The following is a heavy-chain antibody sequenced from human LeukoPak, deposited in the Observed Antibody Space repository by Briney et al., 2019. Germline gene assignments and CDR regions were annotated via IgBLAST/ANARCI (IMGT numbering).Heavy chain of an antibody. V-gene: IGHV7-4-1*02. CDR1: GYTFTNHA. Sequence: ASVKVSCKDSGYTFTNHAINWVRQAPGQGLEYNGWIDTNTGIPSYAQAFTGRIVVSLDSSVSTAYLEIRSLKAEDSAVYFCAGRCMVQLMDVWGKGTTVIVSS. CDR3: AGRCMVQLMDV. CDR2: IDTNTGIP. J-gene: IGHJ6*03. D-gene: IGHD2-8*01.